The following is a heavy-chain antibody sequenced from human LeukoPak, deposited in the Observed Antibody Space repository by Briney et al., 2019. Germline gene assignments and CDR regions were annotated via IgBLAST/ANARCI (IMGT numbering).Heavy chain of an antibody. CDR1: GYTFTSYG. J-gene: IGHJ4*02. CDR3: ARLTLDHWNTAMVIPSKARQERVVEDY. V-gene: IGHV1-18*01. Sequence: ASVKVSCKASGYTFTSYGISWVRQAPGQGLEWMGWISAYNGNTNYAQKLQGRVTMTTDTSTSTAYMELRSLRSDDTAVYYCARLTLDHWNTAMVIPSKARQERVVEDYWGQGTLVTVSS. D-gene: IGHD5-18*01. CDR2: ISAYNGNT.